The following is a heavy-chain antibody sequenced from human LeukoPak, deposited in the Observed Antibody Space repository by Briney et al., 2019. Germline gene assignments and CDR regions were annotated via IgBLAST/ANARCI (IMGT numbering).Heavy chain of an antibody. J-gene: IGHJ4*02. Sequence: PGGSLRLSCAASGFTFSSYGMHWVRQAPGKGLEWVAFIRYDGSNKYYADSVKGRFTISRDNSKNTLYLQMNSLRAEDTAVYYCAKDPLSYDSSGYHLIIHWGQGTLVSVSS. CDR2: IRYDGSNK. V-gene: IGHV3-30*02. CDR3: AKDPLSYDSSGYHLIIH. D-gene: IGHD3-22*01. CDR1: GFTFSSYG.